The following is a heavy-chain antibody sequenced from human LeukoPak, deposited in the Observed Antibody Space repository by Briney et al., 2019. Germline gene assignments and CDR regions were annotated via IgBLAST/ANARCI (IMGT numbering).Heavy chain of an antibody. Sequence: GASVKVSCKASGYTFSSYYLHWVRQAPGQGLEWMGIINPSGGSTSYAQKFQGRVTMTRDTSTSTVYMELSSLRSEDTAVYYCARVQGAYCSGGSCYAHDAFDIWGQGTMVTVSS. CDR3: ARVQGAYCSGGSCYAHDAFDI. CDR2: INPSGGST. CDR1: GYTFSSYY. V-gene: IGHV1-46*01. D-gene: IGHD2-15*01. J-gene: IGHJ3*02.